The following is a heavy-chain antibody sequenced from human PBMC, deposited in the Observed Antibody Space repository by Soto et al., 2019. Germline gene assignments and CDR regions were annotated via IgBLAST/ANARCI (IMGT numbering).Heavy chain of an antibody. CDR3: ARDASYYSLWSGYYPSRNGMDV. V-gene: IGHV3-33*01. CDR1: GFTFSSFG. CDR2: IWYDGSKK. Sequence: QVQVVESGGGVVQPGRSLRLSCAASGFTFSSFGMHWVRQAPGKGLEWVSLIWYDGSKKSYGDSVKGRFTISRDNSRNTVYLQMSSLRAYDTAVYYCARDASYYSLWSGYYPSRNGMDVWGQGTTVTVSS. D-gene: IGHD3-3*01. J-gene: IGHJ6*02.